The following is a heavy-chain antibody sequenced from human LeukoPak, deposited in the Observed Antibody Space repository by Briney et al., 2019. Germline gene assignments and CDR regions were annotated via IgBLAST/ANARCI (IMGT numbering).Heavy chain of an antibody. J-gene: IGHJ5*02. CDR2: IYYSGST. V-gene: IGHV4-59*08. D-gene: IGHD6-19*01. Sequence: SETLSLTCTVSGGSISSYYWSWIRQPPGKGLEWIGYIYYSGSTNYNPSLKSRVTISVDTSKNQFSLKLSSVTAADTAVYYCARQSVAGPRGANWFDPWGQGTLVTVSS. CDR3: ARQSVAGPRGANWFDP. CDR1: GGSISSYY.